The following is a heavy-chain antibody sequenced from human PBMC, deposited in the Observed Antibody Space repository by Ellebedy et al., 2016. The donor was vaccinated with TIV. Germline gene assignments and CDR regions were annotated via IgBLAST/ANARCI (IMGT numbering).Heavy chain of an antibody. J-gene: IGHJ3*02. Sequence: PGGSLRLSCAASGFTFSSYAMHWVRQAPGKGLEWVSGISASGGSTYYADSVKGRFTISRDNAKNSLYLQMNSLRAEDTAVYYCASDIVGAKSVFAFDIWGQGTMVTVSS. D-gene: IGHD1-26*01. V-gene: IGHV3-21*01. CDR2: ISASGGST. CDR3: ASDIVGAKSVFAFDI. CDR1: GFTFSSYA.